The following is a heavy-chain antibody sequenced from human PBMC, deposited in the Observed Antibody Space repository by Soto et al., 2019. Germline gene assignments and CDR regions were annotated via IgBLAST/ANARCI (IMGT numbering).Heavy chain of an antibody. CDR1: GYSFTSYW. Sequence: GESLKISGKGSGYSFTSYWIGWVRQMPGKGLEWMGIIYPGDSDTRYSPSFQGQVTISADKSISTAYLQWSSLKASDTAMYYCARSPDCSGGSCYGEDYMDVWGKGTTVTVSS. J-gene: IGHJ6*03. D-gene: IGHD2-15*01. CDR3: ARSPDCSGGSCYGEDYMDV. CDR2: IYPGDSDT. V-gene: IGHV5-51*01.